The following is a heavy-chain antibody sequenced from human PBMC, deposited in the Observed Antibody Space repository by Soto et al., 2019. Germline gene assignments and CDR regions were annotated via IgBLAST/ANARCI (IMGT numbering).Heavy chain of an antibody. D-gene: IGHD4-17*01. J-gene: IGHJ4*02. CDR1: GFTFSSYW. V-gene: IGHV3-74*01. CDR3: ARVSIGHYGVSDY. CDR2: ISSDGRST. Sequence: EVQLVESGGGLVQPGGSLRLSCAASGFTFSSYWMHWVRQAPGEGLVWVSRISSDGRSTDHADSVKGRFTISRDNAKNTLYLQMSSLRTEDTAVYFCARVSIGHYGVSDYWGQGTLVTVSS.